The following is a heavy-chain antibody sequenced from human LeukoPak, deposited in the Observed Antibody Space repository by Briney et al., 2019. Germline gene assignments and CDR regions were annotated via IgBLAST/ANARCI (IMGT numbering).Heavy chain of an antibody. CDR2: ISGNGGST. Sequence: GGSLRLSCAAPGFTFSSYAISWVRQAPGRGLEWVSTISGNGGSTYYADSVKGRFTISRDNSKNTLYLQMNSLRAEDTAVYYCASIPDPIAYCGGDCYFDYWGQGTLVTVSS. J-gene: IGHJ4*02. CDR1: GFTFSSYA. V-gene: IGHV3-23*01. D-gene: IGHD2-21*02. CDR3: ASIPDPIAYCGGDCYFDY.